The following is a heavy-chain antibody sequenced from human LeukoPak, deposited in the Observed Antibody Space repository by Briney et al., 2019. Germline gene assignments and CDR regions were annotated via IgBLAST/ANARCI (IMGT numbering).Heavy chain of an antibody. CDR3: TRGTSTMIVN. J-gene: IGHJ4*02. Sequence: ASVKVSCKASGYSFTNYDINWVRQATGQGLEWMAWMNTKSGNTGYAQKFQGRVTLTRDTSISTACMELTSLRSEDTAIYYCTRGTSTMIVNWGQGTQVTVSS. CDR1: GYSFTNYD. V-gene: IGHV1-8*01. D-gene: IGHD3-22*01. CDR2: MNTKSGNT.